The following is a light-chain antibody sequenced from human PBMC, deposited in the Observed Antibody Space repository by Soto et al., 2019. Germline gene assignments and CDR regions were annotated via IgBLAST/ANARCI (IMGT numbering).Light chain of an antibody. CDR1: QSVSSSY. CDR2: GTS. Sequence: TRSPGNLSLSPGERATLSCRASQSVSSSYLAWYQQKPGRAPRLLIYGTSSRATAIPDRFSGSGSGTDFTLTISRLEPEDFAVYYCQQYGSSSWTFGQGTKV. V-gene: IGKV3-20*01. J-gene: IGKJ1*01. CDR3: QQYGSSSWT.